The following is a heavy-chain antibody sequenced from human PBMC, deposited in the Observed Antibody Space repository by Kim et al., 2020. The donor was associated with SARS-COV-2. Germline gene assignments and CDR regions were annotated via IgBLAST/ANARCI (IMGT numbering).Heavy chain of an antibody. CDR3: ATLVGASDY. Sequence: TDHGDSVKGRFTISRDNSKNTLYLQMSSLRAEDTAIYYCATLVGASDYWGQGTLVTVSS. J-gene: IGHJ4*02. D-gene: IGHD1-26*01. V-gene: IGHV3-23*01. CDR2: T.